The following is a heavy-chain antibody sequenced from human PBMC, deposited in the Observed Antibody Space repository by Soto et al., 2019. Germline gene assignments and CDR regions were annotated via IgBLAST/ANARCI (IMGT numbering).Heavy chain of an antibody. CDR1: SGSSSSSNW. V-gene: IGHV4-4*02. D-gene: IGHD5-12*01. CDR3: ARKNSGYDSFDY. CDR2: IYHSGST. J-gene: IGHJ4*02. Sequence: SETLSLTCAVSSGSSSSSNWWSWVRQPPGKGLEWIGEIYHSGSTNYNPSLKSRVTISVDKSKNQFSLKLSSVTAADTAVYYCARKNSGYDSFDYWGQGTLVTVSS.